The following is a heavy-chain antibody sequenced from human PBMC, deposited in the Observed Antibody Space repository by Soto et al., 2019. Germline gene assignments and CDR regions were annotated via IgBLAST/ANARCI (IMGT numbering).Heavy chain of an antibody. CDR3: ARGGYDFWSGYSMDV. CDR1: GGSISSYY. V-gene: IGHV4-59*01. CDR2: IYYRGST. D-gene: IGHD3-3*01. J-gene: IGHJ6*03. Sequence: SETLSLTCTVSGGSISSYYWSWIRQPPGKGLEWIGNIYYRGSTNYNPSLKSRVTISVDTSKNQFSLKLSSVTAADTAVYYCARGGYDFWSGYSMDVWGKGTTVTVSS.